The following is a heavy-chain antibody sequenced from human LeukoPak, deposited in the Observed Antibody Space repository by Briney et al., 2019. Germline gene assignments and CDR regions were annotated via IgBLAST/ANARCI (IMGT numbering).Heavy chain of an antibody. J-gene: IGHJ2*01. CDR1: GGSFSGYY. CDR3: ARVLEGSSGQHWYFDL. V-gene: IGHV4-34*01. D-gene: IGHD6-19*01. Sequence: SETLSLTCAVHGGSFSGYYWSWIRQPPGKGLEWIGEINHSGSTNYNPSLKSRVTISVDTSKKQFSLKLSSVTAADTAVYYCARVLEGSSGQHWYFDLWGRGTLVTVSS. CDR2: INHSGST.